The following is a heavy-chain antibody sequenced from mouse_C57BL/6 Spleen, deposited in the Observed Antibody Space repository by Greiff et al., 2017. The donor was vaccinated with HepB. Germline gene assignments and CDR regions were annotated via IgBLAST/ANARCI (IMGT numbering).Heavy chain of an antibody. V-gene: IGHV10-3*01. CDR2: IRSKSSNYAT. CDR3: VREGASLPTTGFAY. J-gene: IGHJ3*01. CDR1: GFTFNTYA. D-gene: IGHD5-5*01. Sequence: EVQVVESGGGLVQPKGSLKLSCAASGFTFNTYAMHWVRQAPGKGLEWVARIRSKSSNYATYYADSVKDRFTISRDDSQSMLYLQMNNLKTEDTAMYYCVREGASLPTTGFAYWGQGTLVTVSA.